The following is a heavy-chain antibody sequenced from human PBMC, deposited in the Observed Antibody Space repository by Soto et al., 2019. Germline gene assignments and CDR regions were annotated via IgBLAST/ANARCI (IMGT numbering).Heavy chain of an antibody. CDR1: GGSISSGGYS. CDR3: ARVPDV. Sequence: HLQLQESGSGLVKPSQTLSLTCAVSGGSISSGGYSWSWIRQPPGKGLEWIGYIYHSGSTYYNPSLKSRVTIAVDRSKNQFSLKLSSVTAADTAVYYCARVPDVWGQGTTVTVSS. V-gene: IGHV4-30-2*01. J-gene: IGHJ6*02. CDR2: IYHSGST.